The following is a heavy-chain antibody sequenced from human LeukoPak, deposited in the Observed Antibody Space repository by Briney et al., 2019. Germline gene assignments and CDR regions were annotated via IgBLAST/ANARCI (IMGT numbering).Heavy chain of an antibody. D-gene: IGHD2-8*02. CDR3: AILVARDGTFDI. CDR1: GCNFAIYG. CDR2: ISYDGSKE. V-gene: IGHV3-30*03. J-gene: IGHJ3*02. Sequence: GGSLRLSCAASGCNFAIYGINLGRQAPGKGLEWVSIISYDGSKEYYVDSVKGRFTISRDNSRNTVYLQMNSLRADDTAVYYCAILVARDGTFDIWGQGTMVTVSS.